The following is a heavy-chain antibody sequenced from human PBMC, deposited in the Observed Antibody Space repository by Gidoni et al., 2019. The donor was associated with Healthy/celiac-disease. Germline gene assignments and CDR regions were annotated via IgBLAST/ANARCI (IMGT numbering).Heavy chain of an antibody. V-gene: IGHV1-3*01. CDR3: ARDVRQQLGSFDY. Sequence: QVQLVQSGAEVKKPGASVKVSCKASGYTFTSYAMHWVRQAPGQRLEWMGWINAGNGNTKYSQKFQGRVTITRDTSASTAYMELSSLRSEDTAVYYCARDVRQQLGSFDYWGQGTLVTVSS. CDR2: INAGNGNT. J-gene: IGHJ4*02. D-gene: IGHD6-13*01. CDR1: GYTFTSYA.